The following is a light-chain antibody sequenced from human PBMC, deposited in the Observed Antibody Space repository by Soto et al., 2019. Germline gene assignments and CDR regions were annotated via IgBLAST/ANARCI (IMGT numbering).Light chain of an antibody. J-gene: IGLJ1*01. V-gene: IGLV4-69*01. CDR1: SGHSSYA. CDR3: KTWGTGPYV. CDR2: LNSDGRH. Sequence: QSVLTQSPSASASLGASVKLTCTLSSGHSSYAIAWHQQQPEKGPRYLMKLNSDGRHSKGDGIPDRFSGSSSGAERYLTISSLQSEDEADYYCKTWGTGPYVFGTGTKLTVL.